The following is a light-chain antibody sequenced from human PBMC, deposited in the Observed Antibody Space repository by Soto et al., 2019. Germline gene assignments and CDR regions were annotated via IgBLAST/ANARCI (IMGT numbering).Light chain of an antibody. J-gene: IGKJ4*01. V-gene: IGKV1-39*01. CDR2: GAT. Sequence: DIQMTQSPSSLSASVGDRVTITCRASQSITTYLNWYQQKPGKAPKLLIFGATALQSGVPSRFSGSGSGTDFTLTISSLQPEDFAIYHCQQSYIIPLSFGGGTKVYVK. CDR3: QQSYIIPLS. CDR1: QSITTY.